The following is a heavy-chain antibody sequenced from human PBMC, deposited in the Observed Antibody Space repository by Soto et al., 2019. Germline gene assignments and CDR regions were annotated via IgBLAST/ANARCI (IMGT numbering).Heavy chain of an antibody. CDR3: GLPGAQGNLDY. V-gene: IGHV1-24*01. CDR1: GYSFSEMS. CDR2: FDGEDGQT. D-gene: IGHD2-15*01. J-gene: IGHJ4*02. Sequence: ASVKVSCKVSGYSFSEMSMHWVRQTPEKGLEWMGSFDGEDGQTMYAQKFQGRVTMTEDTSADTAYMELSSLRSDDTAVYYCGLPGAQGNLDYWGQGSRVTVSS.